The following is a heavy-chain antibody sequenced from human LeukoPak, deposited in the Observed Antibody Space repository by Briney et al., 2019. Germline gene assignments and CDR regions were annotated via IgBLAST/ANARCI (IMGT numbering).Heavy chain of an antibody. D-gene: IGHD5-18*01. J-gene: IGHJ5*02. V-gene: IGHV1-69*13. CDR1: GGTFSSYA. Sequence: SVKVSCKASGGTFSSYAIIWVRQAPGQGLEWMGGIIPIFGTANYAQKFQGRVTITADESTSTAYVELSSLRSEDTAVYYCARDTAMVPGPNWFDPWGQGTLVTVSS. CDR3: ARDTAMVPGPNWFDP. CDR2: IIPIFGTA.